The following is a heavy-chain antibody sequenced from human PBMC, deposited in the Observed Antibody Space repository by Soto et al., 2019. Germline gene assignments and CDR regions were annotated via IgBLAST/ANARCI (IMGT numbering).Heavy chain of an antibody. V-gene: IGHV3-23*01. CDR3: AKGPTYSYGYYFDY. J-gene: IGHJ4*02. CDR1: GFTFSSYA. CDR2: ISGSGGST. D-gene: IGHD5-18*01. Sequence: GGSLRLSCAASGFTFSSYAMSWVRQAPGKGLEWVSAISGSGGSTYYADSVKGRFTTSRDNSKNTLYLQMNSLRAEDTAVYYCAKGPTYSYGYYFDYWGQGTLVTVSS.